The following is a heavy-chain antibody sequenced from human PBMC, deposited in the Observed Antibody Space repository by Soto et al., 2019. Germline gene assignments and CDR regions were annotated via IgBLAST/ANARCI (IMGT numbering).Heavy chain of an antibody. Sequence: PGESLKISCKASGYSFTTYWIGWVRQMPGKGLEWMGIIYPEDSDSRYSPSFQGHVTFSADTSINTAYLQWSSLKASDTATYYCARRSSYGFFDFWGQGTLVTVSS. V-gene: IGHV5-51*01. CDR1: GYSFTTYW. CDR3: ARRSSYGFFDF. D-gene: IGHD3-16*02. CDR2: IYPEDSDS. J-gene: IGHJ4*02.